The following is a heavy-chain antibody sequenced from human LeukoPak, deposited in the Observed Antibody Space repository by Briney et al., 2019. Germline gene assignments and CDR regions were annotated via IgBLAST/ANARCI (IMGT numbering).Heavy chain of an antibody. D-gene: IGHD5-18*01. V-gene: IGHV1-69*04. Sequence: ASVEVSCKASGGTFSSYAISWVRQAPGQGLEWMGRIIPILGIANYAQKFQGRVTITADKSTSTAYMELSSLRSEDTAVYYCAKGDSLNNWFDPWGQGTLVTVSS. J-gene: IGHJ5*02. CDR1: GGTFSSYA. CDR3: AKGDSLNNWFDP. CDR2: IIPILGIA.